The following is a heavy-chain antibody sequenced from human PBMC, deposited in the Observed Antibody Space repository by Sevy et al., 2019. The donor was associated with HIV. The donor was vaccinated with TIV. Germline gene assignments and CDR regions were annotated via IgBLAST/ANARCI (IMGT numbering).Heavy chain of an antibody. J-gene: IGHJ6*03. CDR2: IYHSGGT. CDR3: ATGTGHLDYYYYYMDV. CDR1: GYSISSGYY. D-gene: IGHD3-3*02. Sequence: SETLSLTCAVSGYSISSGYYWGWIRQPPGKGLEWIGSIYHSGGTYYNPSLKSRVTISVDTSKNQFSLKLSSVTAADTAVYYCATGTGHLDYYYYYMDVWGKGTTVTVSS. V-gene: IGHV4-38-2*01.